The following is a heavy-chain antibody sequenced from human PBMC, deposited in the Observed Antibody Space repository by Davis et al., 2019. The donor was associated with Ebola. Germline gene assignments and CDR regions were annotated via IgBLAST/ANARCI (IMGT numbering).Heavy chain of an antibody. V-gene: IGHV4-4*02. J-gene: IGHJ4*02. Sequence: SETLSLTCAVSGGSISSSNWWSWVRQPPGKGLEWIGEIYHSGSTNYNPSLKSRVTISVDKSKNQFSLKLSSVTAADTAVYFCARGRTGSYRPRLDYWGQGTLVTVSS. D-gene: IGHD3-10*01. CDR1: GGSISSSNW. CDR2: IYHSGST. CDR3: ARGRTGSYRPRLDY.